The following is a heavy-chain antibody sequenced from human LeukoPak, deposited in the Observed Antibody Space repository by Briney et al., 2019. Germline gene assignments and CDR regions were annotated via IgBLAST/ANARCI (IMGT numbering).Heavy chain of an antibody. CDR3: AKGRRARTSCFDY. D-gene: IGHD2-2*01. CDR2: ISSSSSYI. J-gene: IGHJ4*02. V-gene: IGHV3-21*04. CDR1: GFTFSSYS. Sequence: AGGSLRLSCAASGFTFSSYSMNWVRQAPGKGLEWVSSISSSSSYIYYADSVKGRFTISRDNAKNSLYLQMNSLRAEDTAVYYCAKGRRARTSCFDYWGQGTLVTVSS.